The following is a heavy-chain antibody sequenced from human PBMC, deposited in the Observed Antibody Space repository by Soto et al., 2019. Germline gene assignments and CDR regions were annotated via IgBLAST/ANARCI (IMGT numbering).Heavy chain of an antibody. CDR1: GFSFSDYY. D-gene: IGHD6-13*01. CDR2: ISSSGSTT. V-gene: IGHV3-11*01. Sequence: GGSLRLSCAASGFSFSDYYMTWIRQAPGKGLEWVSYISSSGSTTYYADSVKGRFTISRDNSKSSLYLQMNSLRAEDTAVYYCAREDSSSSRDYYYGMDDWGQGTTVTVSS. CDR3: AREDSSSSRDYYYGMDD. J-gene: IGHJ6*02.